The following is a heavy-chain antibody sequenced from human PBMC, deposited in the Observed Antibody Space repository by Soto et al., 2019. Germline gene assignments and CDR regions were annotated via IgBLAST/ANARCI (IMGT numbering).Heavy chain of an antibody. V-gene: IGHV4-61*03. CDR2: IYYTGST. CDR1: GASVSSGTYY. J-gene: IGHJ5*02. D-gene: IGHD5-18*01. Sequence: QVQLQESGPGLVKPSETLSLTCTVFGASVSSGTYYWSWIRQAPGKGLEWVGHIYYTGSTYYNPSLNNRVTISVDTSKNHFSLQLTSVTAADTAVYYCARGAGFSYASTWFDIWGQGTLVTVSS. CDR3: ARGAGFSYASTWFDI.